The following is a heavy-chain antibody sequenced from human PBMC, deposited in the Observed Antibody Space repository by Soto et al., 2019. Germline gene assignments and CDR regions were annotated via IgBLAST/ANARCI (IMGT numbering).Heavy chain of an antibody. CDR3: ARDSRLRITIFGVIPHYYSYGMEV. V-gene: IGHV1-18*01. J-gene: IGHJ6*01. Sequence: ASVKVSCKASGYTFTSYGISWVRQAPGQGLEWMGWISAYNGNTNYAQKLQGRVTMTTDTSTSTAYMELRSLRSDDTAVYYCARDSRLRITIFGVIPHYYSYGMEVWRQG. CDR2: ISAYNGNT. D-gene: IGHD3-3*01. CDR1: GYTFTSYG.